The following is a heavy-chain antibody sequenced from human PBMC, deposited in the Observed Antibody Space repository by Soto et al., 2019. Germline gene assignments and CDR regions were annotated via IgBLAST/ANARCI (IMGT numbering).Heavy chain of an antibody. D-gene: IGHD3-10*01. CDR3: ARGSTDSYPGSRIFDF. Sequence: LRLSCAASGFSFSDYYMDWVRQAPGEGLEWVSTITDTGGDTKYADSVRGRFTMSRDNSKKTLYLQMNSLRVEDSALYYCARGSTDSYPGSRIFDFWGRGTLVTVSS. CDR1: GFSFSDYY. CDR2: ITDTGGDT. V-gene: IGHV3-23*01. J-gene: IGHJ4*02.